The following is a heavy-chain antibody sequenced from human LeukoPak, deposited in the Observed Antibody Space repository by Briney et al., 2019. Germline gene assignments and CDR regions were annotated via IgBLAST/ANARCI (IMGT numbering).Heavy chain of an antibody. CDR1: GFTFSSYS. CDR2: ISSSSSYI. J-gene: IGHJ4*02. CDR3: ARVPDSSGYSY. V-gene: IGHV3-21*01. D-gene: IGHD3-22*01. Sequence: AGGSLRLSCAASGFTFSSYSMNWVRQAPGKGLEWVSSISSSSSYIYYADSVKSRFTISRDNAKNSLYLQMNSLRAEDTAVYCCARVPDSSGYSYWGQGTLVTVSS.